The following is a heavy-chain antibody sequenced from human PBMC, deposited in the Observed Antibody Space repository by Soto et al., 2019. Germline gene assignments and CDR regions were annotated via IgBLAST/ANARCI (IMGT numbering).Heavy chain of an antibody. CDR2: IHSSGGT. Sequence: SETLSLTCTVSGASIKSRNYFWGWIRQPPGKGLEFVGSIHSSGGTYYNPSLKSRVTVSVDLSNTHFSLSLKSLTATDTAVYYCGRLAEAATGHTDFDFWGQGTLVTVSS. CDR3: GRLAEAATGHTDFDF. CDR1: GASIKSRNYF. V-gene: IGHV4-39*02. D-gene: IGHD2-15*01. J-gene: IGHJ4*02.